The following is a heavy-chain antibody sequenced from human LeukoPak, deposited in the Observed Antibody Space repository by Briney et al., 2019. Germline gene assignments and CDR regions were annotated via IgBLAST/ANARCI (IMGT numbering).Heavy chain of an antibody. J-gene: IGHJ4*02. CDR2: IWYDGSNK. D-gene: IGHD3-22*01. Sequence: PGGSLRLSCAASGFTFSSYGMHWVRQAPGKGLEWVAVIWYDGSNKYYADSVKGRSTISRDNSKNTLYLQMNSLRAEDTAVYYCARDQGSETYYYDSSGYGIDYWGQGTLVTVSS. CDR3: ARDQGSETYYYDSSGYGIDY. CDR1: GFTFSSYG. V-gene: IGHV3-33*01.